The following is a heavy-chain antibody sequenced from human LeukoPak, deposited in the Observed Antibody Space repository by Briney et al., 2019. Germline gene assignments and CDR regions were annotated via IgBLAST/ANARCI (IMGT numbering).Heavy chain of an antibody. J-gene: IGHJ4*02. CDR2: LSGSGTGT. V-gene: IGHV3-23*01. CDR1: GFTFSSYA. Sequence: AGGSLRLSCAASGFTFSSYAMSWVRQAPGKGLEWVSGLSGSGTGTYYADSVKGRFTISRDNSKNTLYLQMNSLRAEDTAIYYCAKELLLRYFDYWGQGTLVTVST. D-gene: IGHD3-9*01. CDR3: AKELLLRYFDY.